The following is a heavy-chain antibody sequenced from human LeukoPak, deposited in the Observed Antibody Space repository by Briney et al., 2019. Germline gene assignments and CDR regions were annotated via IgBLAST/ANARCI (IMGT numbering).Heavy chain of an antibody. J-gene: IGHJ4*02. CDR3: AKDSSDSSGYYLFDY. CDR2: ISWNSGSI. V-gene: IGHV3-9*01. CDR1: GFTFDDYA. D-gene: IGHD3-22*01. Sequence: GRSLRLSCAASGFTFDDYAMHWVRQAPGKGLEWVSGISWNSGSIGYADSVKGRFTIPRDNAKNSLYLQMNSLRAEDTALYYCAKDSSDSSGYYLFDYWGQGTLVTVSS.